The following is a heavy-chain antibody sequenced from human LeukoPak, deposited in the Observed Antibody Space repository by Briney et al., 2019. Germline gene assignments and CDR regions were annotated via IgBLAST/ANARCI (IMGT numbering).Heavy chain of an antibody. V-gene: IGHV4-39*01. CDR1: GVSISTSRYY. Sequence: TSETLSLTCTVSGVSISTSRYYWGWLRQPPGKGLEWIGNIYYTGPTYYNASLESRVTILLDTSKNQFFLKLNSVTAAYTAVYYCARHWDLIAVAGGWFDPWGQGTLVTVSS. D-gene: IGHD6-19*01. CDR2: IYYTGPT. CDR3: ARHWDLIAVAGGWFDP. J-gene: IGHJ5*02.